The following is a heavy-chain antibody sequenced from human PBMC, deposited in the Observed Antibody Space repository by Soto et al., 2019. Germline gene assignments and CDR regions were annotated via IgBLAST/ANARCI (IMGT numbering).Heavy chain of an antibody. CDR2: ISAYNGNT. J-gene: IGHJ4*02. CDR1: GYTFTSYG. D-gene: IGHD3-22*01. CDR3: ARSGHYDSSGYSTY. Sequence: ASVKGSCKASGYTFTSYGISWVRQAPGQGLEWMGWISAYNGNTNYAQKLQGRVTMTTDTSTSTAYMELRSLRSDDTAVYYCARSGHYDSSGYSTYWGQGTLVTVSS. V-gene: IGHV1-18*04.